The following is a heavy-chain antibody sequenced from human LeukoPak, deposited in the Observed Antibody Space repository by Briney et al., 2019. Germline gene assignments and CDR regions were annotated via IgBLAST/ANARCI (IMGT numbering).Heavy chain of an antibody. J-gene: IGHJ4*02. CDR2: IYYSGST. CDR3: ARGPSGYYDSSGYYYAGQEPHPPHPFDY. Sequence: SETLSLTCTVSGGSISSYYWSWIRQPPGKGLEWIGYIYYSGSTNYNPSLKSRVTISVDTSKNQFSLKLSSVTAADTAVYYCARGPSGYYDSSGYYYAGQEPHPPHPFDYWGQGTLVTVSS. CDR1: GGSISSYY. V-gene: IGHV4-59*01. D-gene: IGHD3-22*01.